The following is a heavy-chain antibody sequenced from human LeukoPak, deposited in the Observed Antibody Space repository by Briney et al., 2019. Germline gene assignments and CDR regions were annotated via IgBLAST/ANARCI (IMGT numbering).Heavy chain of an antibody. J-gene: IGHJ6*03. CDR2: IYTSGST. CDR1: GGSISSYY. Sequence: PSETLSLTCTVSGGSISSYYWSWIRQPAGKGLEWIGRIYTSGSTNYNPSLKSRVTMSVDTSKNQFSLKLSSVTAADTAVYYCARQRADYFYHYLDVWGKGTSVTVSS. CDR3: ARQRADYFYHYLDV. V-gene: IGHV4-4*07.